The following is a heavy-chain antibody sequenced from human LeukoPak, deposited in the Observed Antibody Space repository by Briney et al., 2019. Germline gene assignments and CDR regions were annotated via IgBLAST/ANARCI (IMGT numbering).Heavy chain of an antibody. V-gene: IGHV3-30*03. CDR1: GFTFSSYG. Sequence: PGGSLRLSCAASGFTFSSYGMHWVRQAPGKGLEWVTVISYDGRNKYYADSVKGRFTISRDNSKNTLYLQMNSLRAEDTAVYYCARESSAATLFDYWGQGTLVTVSS. J-gene: IGHJ4*02. CDR3: ARESSAATLFDY. D-gene: IGHD2-15*01. CDR2: ISYDGRNK.